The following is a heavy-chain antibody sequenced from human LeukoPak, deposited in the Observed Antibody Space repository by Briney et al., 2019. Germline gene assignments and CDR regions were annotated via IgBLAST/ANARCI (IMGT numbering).Heavy chain of an antibody. CDR3: ARFGYYDSSGYYLFDY. CDR1: GGTFSSYA. CDR2: LIPIFGTA. V-gene: IGHV1-69*05. Sequence: GASVKVSCKASGGTFSSYAISWVRQAPGQGLEWMGGLIPIFGTANYAQKFQGRVTITTDESTSTAYMELSRLRSDDTAVYYCARFGYYDSSGYYLFDYWGQGTLVTVSS. J-gene: IGHJ4*02. D-gene: IGHD3-22*01.